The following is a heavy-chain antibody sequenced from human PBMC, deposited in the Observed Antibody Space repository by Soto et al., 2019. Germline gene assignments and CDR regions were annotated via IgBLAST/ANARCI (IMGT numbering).Heavy chain of an antibody. CDR3: ARDAYISRYYQSDY. D-gene: IGHD1-26*01. Sequence: EVQLVESGGGLVQPGGSLRLSCAASGFTFSSYWMHWVRQVPGKGLVWVSRIHFDGSTTHYADSVKGRFTISRDNAKNTRSLQMHSLRAEDTAVYYCARDAYISRYYQSDYWGQGTLVTVSS. J-gene: IGHJ4*02. V-gene: IGHV3-74*01. CDR1: GFTFSSYW. CDR2: IHFDGSTT.